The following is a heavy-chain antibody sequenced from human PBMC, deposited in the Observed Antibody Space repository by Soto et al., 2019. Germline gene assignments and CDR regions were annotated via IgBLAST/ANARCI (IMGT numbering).Heavy chain of an antibody. CDR2: IYHSGST. CDR3: ARRDWSGSTSHFYFDY. D-gene: IGHD3-9*01. Sequence: XETLSLTCAVSGGSIISSNWWNCVRQPPGKGLEWIGEIYHSGSTYYKPSLKSRVAMSVDTSKNQFSLKLTSATAADTAVYYCARRDWSGSTSHFYFDYWGQGVLVTVSS. V-gene: IGHV4-4*02. J-gene: IGHJ4*02. CDR1: GGSIISSNW.